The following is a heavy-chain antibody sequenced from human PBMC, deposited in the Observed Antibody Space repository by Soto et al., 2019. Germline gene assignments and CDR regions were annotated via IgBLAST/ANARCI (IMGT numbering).Heavy chain of an antibody. CDR3: ARGYCTATICDPWFDP. D-gene: IGHD2-8*02. CDR2: IYPGDSDT. V-gene: IGHV5-51*01. J-gene: IGHJ5*02. Sequence: PGESLKISCNGAGYAFSIYWIAWVRQMPGKGLEWMGIIYPGDSDTRYSPSFQGQVTISVDKSITTAYLQWSSLKASDTAMYYCARGYCTATICDPWFDPWGQGTLVTVSS. CDR1: GYAFSIYW.